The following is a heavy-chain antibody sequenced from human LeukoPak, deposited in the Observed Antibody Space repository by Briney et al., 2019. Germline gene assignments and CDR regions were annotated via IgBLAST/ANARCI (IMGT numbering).Heavy chain of an antibody. D-gene: IGHD2-15*01. V-gene: IGHV4-4*02. Sequence: SGTLSLTCAVSGGSIGSNYWWTWVRQAPGKGLEWIGSIYHSGSTYYNPSLKSRVTISVDTSKNQFSLKLSSVTAADTAVYYCARRLLGYCSGGSCYSGYFQHWGQGTLVTVSS. CDR3: ARRLLGYCSGGSCYSGYFQH. CDR2: IYHSGST. J-gene: IGHJ1*01. CDR1: GGSIGSNYW.